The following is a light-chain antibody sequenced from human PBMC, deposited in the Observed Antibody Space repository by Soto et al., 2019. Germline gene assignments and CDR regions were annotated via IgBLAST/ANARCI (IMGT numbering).Light chain of an antibody. CDR1: QSVSSN. J-gene: IGKJ1*01. CDR2: GVS. V-gene: IGKV3-15*01. CDR3: QQYNNWWT. Sequence: EIVMTQSPATLSVSPGERATLSCRASQSVSSNLAWYQQKPGQAPRLLIYGVSTRATGIPARFSGSGSGTEFTLTISSLQSEDFAVYYCQQYNNWWTFGQGIKVEIK.